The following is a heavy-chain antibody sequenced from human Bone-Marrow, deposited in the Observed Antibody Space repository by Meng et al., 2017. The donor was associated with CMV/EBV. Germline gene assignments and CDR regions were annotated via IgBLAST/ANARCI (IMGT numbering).Heavy chain of an antibody. Sequence: GGSLRLSCAASGFTFSSYAMHWVRQAPGKGLEYVSAISSNGGSTYYADSVKGRFTISRDNSKNTLYLQMGSLRAEDMAVYYCARDMSDGKPPSGWYSGFAGRGMDVWGQGTTVTVS. CDR1: GFTFSSYA. J-gene: IGHJ6*02. V-gene: IGHV3-64*02. CDR2: ISSNGGST. D-gene: IGHD6-19*01. CDR3: ARDMSDGKPPSGWYSGFAGRGMDV.